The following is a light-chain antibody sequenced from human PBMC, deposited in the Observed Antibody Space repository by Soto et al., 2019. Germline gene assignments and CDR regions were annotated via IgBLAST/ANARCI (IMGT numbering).Light chain of an antibody. V-gene: IGLV8-61*01. CDR2: KTN. CDR3: VLYVGSGIWV. CDR1: SGSVSTRYY. Sequence: QTVVTQEPSFSVSPGGTVTLTCGLTSGSVSTRYYCSWYQQTPGQAPRTLIYKTNIRSSGVPDRFSGSILGNKAALTITGAQADDESDYYCVLYVGSGIWVFGGGTKLTVL. J-gene: IGLJ3*02.